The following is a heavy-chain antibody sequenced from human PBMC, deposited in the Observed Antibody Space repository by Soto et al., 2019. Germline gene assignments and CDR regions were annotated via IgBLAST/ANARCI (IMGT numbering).Heavy chain of an antibody. CDR3: ARAPYYYDSSGYWPDYYYYGMDV. V-gene: IGHV4-4*07. Sequence: PSETLSLTCTVSGGSISSYYRSWIRQPAGKGLEWIGRIYTSGSTNYNPSLKSRVTMSVDTSKNQFSLKLSSVTAADTAVYYCARAPYYYDSSGYWPDYYYYGMDVWGQGTTVTVSS. CDR1: GGSISSYY. J-gene: IGHJ6*02. CDR2: IYTSGST. D-gene: IGHD3-22*01.